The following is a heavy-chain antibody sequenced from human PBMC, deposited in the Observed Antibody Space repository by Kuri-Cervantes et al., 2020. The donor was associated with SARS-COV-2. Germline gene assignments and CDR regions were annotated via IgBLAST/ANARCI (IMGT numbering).Heavy chain of an antibody. V-gene: IGHV4-4*07. CDR1: GVSISSYY. D-gene: IGHD6-19*01. CDR3: ARERYGSGSAFDI. J-gene: IGHJ3*02. CDR2: IYTSGST. Sequence: ESLKISCTVSGVSISSYYWSWIRQPAGKGLEWIGRIYTSGSTNYNPSLKSRVTMSVDTSKNQFSLKLSPVTAADTAVYYCARERYGSGSAFDIWGKGTMVTVSS.